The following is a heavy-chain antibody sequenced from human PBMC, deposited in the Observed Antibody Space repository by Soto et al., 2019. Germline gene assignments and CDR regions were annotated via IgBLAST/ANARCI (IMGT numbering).Heavy chain of an antibody. V-gene: IGHV3-53*01. CDR1: GFSVSGNY. D-gene: IGHD3-10*01. CDR2: IYSGGSR. CDR3: ARSMMVRGVLFDL. J-gene: IGHJ4*02. Sequence: SLRLSCEVSGFSVSGNYMSWVRQAPGKGLDWVSVIYSGGSRYYADSVRGRFTISRDESQNTLYLQMNNLRAEDTAVYYCARSMMVRGVLFDLWGRGSLVTVSS.